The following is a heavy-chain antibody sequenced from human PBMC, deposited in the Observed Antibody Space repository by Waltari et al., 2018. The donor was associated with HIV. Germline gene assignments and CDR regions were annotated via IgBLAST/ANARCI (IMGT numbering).Heavy chain of an antibody. Sequence: VESGGGLVQPGGSLRLSCAVSGFSFSSYWMSWVRQAPGKGLEGVANIKQDGSDMYYVDSVKGRFTISRDTNKKVIFLQMNSLRGEDMAIYYCARSSSGRFDYWGQGTLVTVSS. V-gene: IGHV3-7*01. CDR2: IKQDGSDM. CDR1: GFSFSSYW. D-gene: IGHD3-22*01. J-gene: IGHJ4*02. CDR3: ARSSSGRFDY.